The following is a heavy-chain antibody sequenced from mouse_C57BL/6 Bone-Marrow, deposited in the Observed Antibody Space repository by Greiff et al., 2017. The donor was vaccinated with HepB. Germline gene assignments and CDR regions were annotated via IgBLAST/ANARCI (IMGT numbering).Heavy chain of an antibody. Sequence: EVQVVESGGGLVQPGGSLKLSCAASGFTFSDYYMYWVRQTPEKRLEWVAYISNGGGSTYYPDTVKGRFTISRDNAKNTLYLQMSRLKSEDTAMYYCARRSDYYAMDYWGQGTSVTVSS. V-gene: IGHV5-12*01. J-gene: IGHJ4*01. CDR2: ISNGGGST. CDR3: ARRSDYYAMDY. CDR1: GFTFSDYY.